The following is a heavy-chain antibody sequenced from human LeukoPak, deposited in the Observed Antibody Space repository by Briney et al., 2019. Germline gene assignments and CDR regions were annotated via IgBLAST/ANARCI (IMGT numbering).Heavy chain of an antibody. D-gene: IGHD1-26*01. V-gene: IGHV3-21*01. J-gene: IGHJ4*02. Sequence: AGGSLRLSCAASGFIFGTYSMNWVRQAPGKGLEWVSSISSSSSYIYYADSVKGRFTISRDNAKNSLYLQMNSLRAEDTAVYYCARDPVGATTRGDYWGQGTLVTVSS. CDR3: ARDPVGATTRGDY. CDR2: ISSSSSYI. CDR1: GFIFGTYS.